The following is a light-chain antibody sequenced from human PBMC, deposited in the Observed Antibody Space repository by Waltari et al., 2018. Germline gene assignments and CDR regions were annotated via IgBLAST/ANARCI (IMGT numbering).Light chain of an antibody. J-gene: IGKJ1*01. CDR3: QHYVNLPVT. CDR1: QSVGRS. Sequence: DIVLTQSPGALSLSPGERATLSCRASQSVGRSLAWYQQKPGQAPRLLIYDTSSRATGTPGRFIGSGSGTDVSLAISSLEPEDFAVYFCQHYVNLPVTFGQGTKVEI. V-gene: IGKV3-20*01. CDR2: DTS.